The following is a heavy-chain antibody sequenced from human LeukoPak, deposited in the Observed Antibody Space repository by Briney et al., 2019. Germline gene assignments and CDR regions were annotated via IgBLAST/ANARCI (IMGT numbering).Heavy chain of an antibody. CDR3: ASIPPDAFDI. Sequence: ASVKVSCKASGGTFSSYAISWVRQAPGQGLEWMGWISAYNGNTNYAQKLQGRVTMTTDTSTSTAYMELRSLRSDDTAVYYCASIPPDAFDIWGQGTMVTVSS. CDR2: ISAYNGNT. CDR1: GGTFSSYA. J-gene: IGHJ3*02. V-gene: IGHV1-18*01.